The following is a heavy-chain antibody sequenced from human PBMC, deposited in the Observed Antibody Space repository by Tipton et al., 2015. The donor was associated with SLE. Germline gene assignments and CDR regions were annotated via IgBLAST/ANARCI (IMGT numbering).Heavy chain of an antibody. CDR3: ARVERAARGFDY. J-gene: IGHJ4*02. Sequence: LSLTCTVSGGSISSYYWSWIRQPPGKGLEWIGYIYYSGSTNYNPSLKSRVTISVDTSKNQFSLKLSSVTAADTAVYYCARVERAARGFDYWGQGTLVTVSS. CDR1: GGSISSYY. D-gene: IGHD6-13*01. CDR2: IYYSGST. V-gene: IGHV4-59*01.